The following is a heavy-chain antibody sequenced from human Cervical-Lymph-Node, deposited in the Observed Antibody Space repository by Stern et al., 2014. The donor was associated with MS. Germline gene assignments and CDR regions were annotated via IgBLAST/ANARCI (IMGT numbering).Heavy chain of an antibody. D-gene: IGHD3-16*01. CDR2: IAVGPGKA. Sequence: QLVESGPEMKKPGTSVNVSCKASGFTFTSSTVQWVRQARGQRVEGIGWIAVGPGKANYAQKFQGRVTISRDLSTDTAYMELSSLRSDDTAIYYCAAVSTWGLWGQGTPVTVSS. CDR1: GFTFTSST. V-gene: IGHV1-58*03. CDR3: AAVSTWGL. J-gene: IGHJ4*02.